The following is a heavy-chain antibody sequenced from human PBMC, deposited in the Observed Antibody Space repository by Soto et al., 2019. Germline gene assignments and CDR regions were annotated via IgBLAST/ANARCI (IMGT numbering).Heavy chain of an antibody. J-gene: IGHJ4*02. Sequence: QVQLVQSGAEVKKPGASVKVSCKASGYTFNSYDINWVRQATGQGLEWMGWMNPNSGNTGYAQKFKGRVTRSRDTSISTDYIELSSLRSEDTAVYYCASGDDLLEVTTFDYGGQGTLVTVSS. CDR3: ASGDDLLEVTTFDY. CDR1: GYTFNSYD. V-gene: IGHV1-8*01. D-gene: IGHD4-17*01. CDR2: MNPNSGNT.